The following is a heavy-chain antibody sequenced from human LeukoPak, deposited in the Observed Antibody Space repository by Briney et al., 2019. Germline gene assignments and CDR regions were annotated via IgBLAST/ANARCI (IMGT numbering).Heavy chain of an antibody. J-gene: IGHJ4*02. CDR3: AREGHDYGDYALDY. D-gene: IGHD4-17*01. V-gene: IGHV3-48*01. CDR1: GFTFSSYS. CDR2: ISSSSNTI. Sequence: GGSLRLSCAASGFTFSSYSINWVRQAPGKGLEWVSYISSSSNTIYYADSVKGRFTISRDNAKNSLYLQMNSLRAEDTAVYYCAREGHDYGDYALDYWGQGTLVTVSS.